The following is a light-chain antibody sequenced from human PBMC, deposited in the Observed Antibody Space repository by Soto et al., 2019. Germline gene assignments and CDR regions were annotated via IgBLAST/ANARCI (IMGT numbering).Light chain of an antibody. V-gene: IGKV3-11*01. CDR2: DAS. CDR1: QSVSSY. CDR3: QQRSNWST. Sequence: EIVLTQSPATLSLYPGERATLSCRASQSVSSYLAWYQQKPGQAPRLLIYDASNRATGIPARFSGSGSGTDFTLTISSLEPEDFAVYYCQQRSNWSTFGQGTRLEIK. J-gene: IGKJ5*01.